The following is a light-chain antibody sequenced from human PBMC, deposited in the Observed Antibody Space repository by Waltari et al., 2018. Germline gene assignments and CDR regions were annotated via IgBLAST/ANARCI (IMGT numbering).Light chain of an antibody. Sequence: QSVLTQPPSASGTPGQRVTISCSGSRSNIGDNYVSWYQQFPGAAPKPLIDRSKEGPSGVPDRISGPKSGASASLAISGLRSEDEASYYCASWDDSLSGVVFGGGTHLTVL. CDR1: RSNIGDNY. J-gene: IGLJ7*01. V-gene: IGLV1-47*01. CDR3: ASWDDSLSGVV. CDR2: RSK.